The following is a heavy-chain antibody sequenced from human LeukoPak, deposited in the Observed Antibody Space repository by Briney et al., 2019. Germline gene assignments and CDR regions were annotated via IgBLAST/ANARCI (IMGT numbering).Heavy chain of an antibody. D-gene: IGHD5-18*01. CDR1: GFTFSSFA. CDR2: VDPSGGST. Sequence: GGSLRLSCAASGFTFSSFAMSWVRQAPGRGLEWVSFVDPSGGSTYYADSVKGRFTFSRDNSKNTLYLQMNSLRAEGMAVYFCAKGGGHSFGYIPHWGQGTLVIVSS. J-gene: IGHJ4*02. V-gene: IGHV3-23*01. CDR3: AKGGGHSFGYIPH.